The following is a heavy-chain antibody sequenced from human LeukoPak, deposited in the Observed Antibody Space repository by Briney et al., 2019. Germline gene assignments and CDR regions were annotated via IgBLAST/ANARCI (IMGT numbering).Heavy chain of an antibody. Sequence: SETLSLTCAVYGGSFSGYYWSWIRQPPGKGLEWIGEINHSGSTNYNPSLKSRVTISVDTSKNQSSLKLSSVTAADTAVYYCARGNGWYFDYWGQGTLVTVSS. CDR2: INHSGST. D-gene: IGHD6-19*01. CDR1: GGSFSGYY. CDR3: ARGNGWYFDY. J-gene: IGHJ4*02. V-gene: IGHV4-34*01.